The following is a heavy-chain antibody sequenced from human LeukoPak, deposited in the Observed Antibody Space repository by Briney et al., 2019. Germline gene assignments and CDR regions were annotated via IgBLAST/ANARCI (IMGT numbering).Heavy chain of an antibody. CDR3: GGGGVGDVDAFDI. V-gene: IGHV4-4*02. CDR1: GRPISSSNW. Sequence: SGPVSLTRAVSGRPISSSNWWSLVRPPPGKGLEWVGEIHYSGKHNYHPSLKERITKFRDQSKNQFSLKLSSVTAADTAVYYCGGGGVGDVDAFDIWGQGTMVTVPS. D-gene: IGHD4-17*01. J-gene: IGHJ3*02. CDR2: IHYSGKH.